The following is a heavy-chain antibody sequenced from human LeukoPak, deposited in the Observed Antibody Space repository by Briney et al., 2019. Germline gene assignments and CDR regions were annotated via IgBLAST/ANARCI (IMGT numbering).Heavy chain of an antibody. CDR3: ARRGYHDSSGYDY. CDR2: ISSTSSTV. J-gene: IGHJ4*02. CDR1: GFTFSSYS. Sequence: GGSLRLSCAVSGFTFSSYSMTWVRQAPGKGLEWVSYISSTSSTVYYADSVKGRFTISRDNAKNSVFLQMNNLRVEDTAIYYCARRGYHDSSGYDYWGQGTPVTVSS. V-gene: IGHV3-48*04. D-gene: IGHD3-22*01.